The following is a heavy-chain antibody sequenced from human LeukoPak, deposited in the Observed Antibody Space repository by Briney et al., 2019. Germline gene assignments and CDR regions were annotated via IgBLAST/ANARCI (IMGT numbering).Heavy chain of an antibody. CDR2: IQKDGGSK. V-gene: IGHV3-30*19. Sequence: GGSLRLSCAASGFTFSNYVMNWVRQAPGKGLEGVTFIQKDGGSKFYADSVKGRFTISRDNSKKTVYLQMNSLRAEDTAVYYCARVNRIVVVTATYSFDSWGQGTLVTVSS. CDR1: GFTFSNYV. CDR3: ARVNRIVVVTATYSFDS. D-gene: IGHD2-21*02. J-gene: IGHJ4*02.